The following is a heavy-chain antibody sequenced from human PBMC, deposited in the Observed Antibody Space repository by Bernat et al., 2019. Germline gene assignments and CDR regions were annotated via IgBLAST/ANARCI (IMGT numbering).Heavy chain of an antibody. J-gene: IGHJ4*02. Sequence: QVQLQQWGAGLLKPSETLSLTCAVYGGSFSGYYWRWIRQPPGKGLEWIGEINHSGRTNYNPSLKSRVTISVDTSKNQFSLKLSSVTAADTAVYYCARTKRYCSSTSCYEQSYYFDYWGQGTLVTVSS. V-gene: IGHV4-34*01. CDR1: GGSFSGYY. CDR2: INHSGRT. CDR3: ARTKRYCSSTSCYEQSYYFDY. D-gene: IGHD2-2*01.